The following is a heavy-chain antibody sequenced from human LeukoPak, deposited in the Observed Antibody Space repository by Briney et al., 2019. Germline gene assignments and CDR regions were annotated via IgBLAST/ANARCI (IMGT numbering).Heavy chain of an antibody. CDR3: AKSGYYDSSGYYPDY. CDR2: ISGDGGST. J-gene: IGHJ4*02. CDR1: GFTFDDSA. Sequence: GGSLRLSCAASGFTFDDSAMHWVRQAPGKGLEWVSLISGDGGSTYYADSVKGRFTISRDNSENSLYLQMNSLRTEDTALYYCAKSGYYDSSGYYPDYWGQGTLVTVSS. V-gene: IGHV3-43*02. D-gene: IGHD3-22*01.